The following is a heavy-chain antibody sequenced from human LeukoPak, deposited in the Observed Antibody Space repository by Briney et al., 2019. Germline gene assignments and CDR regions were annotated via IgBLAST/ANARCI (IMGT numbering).Heavy chain of an antibody. J-gene: IGHJ3*02. D-gene: IGHD2-15*01. CDR1: GGSLTGYY. CDR3: AREIYCSGGSCSLDAFDI. V-gene: IGHV4-34*01. CDR2: INHSGST. Sequence: SETLSLTCGVSGGSLTGYYWSWIRQPPGKGLEWIGEINHSGSTKYNPSLESRVSISLDTSKNHFSLKLSSVTAADTAVYYCAREIYCSGGSCSLDAFDIWGQGTMVTVSS.